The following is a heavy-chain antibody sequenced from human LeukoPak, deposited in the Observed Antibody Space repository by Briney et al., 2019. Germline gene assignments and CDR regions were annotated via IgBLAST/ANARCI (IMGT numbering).Heavy chain of an antibody. CDR3: AKDGAQWELLALFDY. CDR1: GFTFSSYG. CDR2: IRYDGSNE. V-gene: IGHV3-30*02. J-gene: IGHJ4*02. Sequence: GGSLRLSCAASGFTFSSYGMHWVRQAPGKGLEWVAFIRYDGSNEYYADSVKGRFTISRDNSKNTLYLQMNSLRAEDTAVYYCAKDGAQWELLALFDYWGQGTLVTVSS. D-gene: IGHD1-26*01.